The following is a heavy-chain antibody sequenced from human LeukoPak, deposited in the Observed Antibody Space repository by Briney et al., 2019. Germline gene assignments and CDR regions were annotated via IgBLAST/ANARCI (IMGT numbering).Heavy chain of an antibody. J-gene: IGHJ4*02. D-gene: IGHD3-10*01. V-gene: IGHV3-15*01. CDR2: IKSNTDGGTT. Sequence: GGSLRLSCAASGFTFSNAWMSWVRQAPGKGLEWVGRIKSNTDGGTTDYAAPVKGRFTISRDDSKNTLYLQMNSLKTEDTAVYYCTADYGSGSYDYWGQGTLVTVSS. CDR3: TADYGSGSYDY. CDR1: GFTFSNAW.